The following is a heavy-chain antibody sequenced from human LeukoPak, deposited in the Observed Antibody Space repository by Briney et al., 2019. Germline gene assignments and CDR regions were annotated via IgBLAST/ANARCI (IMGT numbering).Heavy chain of an antibody. CDR3: ATADYGDYVVWWYFDL. V-gene: IGHV3-30*04. Sequence: GRSLRLSCAASGFTFSSYAMHWVRQAPGKGLEWVAVISYDGSNKYYADSVKGRFTISRDNSKNTLYLQMNSLRAEDTAVYYCATADYGDYVVWWYFDLWGRGTLVTVSS. CDR2: ISYDGSNK. J-gene: IGHJ2*01. CDR1: GFTFSSYA. D-gene: IGHD4-17*01.